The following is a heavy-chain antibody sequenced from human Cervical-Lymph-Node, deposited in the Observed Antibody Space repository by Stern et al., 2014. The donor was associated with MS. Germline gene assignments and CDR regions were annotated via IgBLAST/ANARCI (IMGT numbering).Heavy chain of an antibody. CDR2: LYSGDSDA. V-gene: IGHV5-51*01. CDR1: GYSFTNYW. Sequence: VQLVQSGAVVKEPGEFLRISCQTSGYSFTNYWIGWVRQTPGQGLEWMGILYSGDSDAQYSPHCLGQVTTSADKSTNSAYVQGSSLKASDTATYYCARRAGYCSRTSCYAYWYFDLWGRGTLVTVSS. J-gene: IGHJ2*01. CDR3: ARRAGYCSRTSCYAYWYFDL. D-gene: IGHD2-2*01.